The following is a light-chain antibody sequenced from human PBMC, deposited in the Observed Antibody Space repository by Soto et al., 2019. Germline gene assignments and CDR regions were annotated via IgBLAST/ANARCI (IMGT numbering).Light chain of an antibody. CDR2: AAS. CDR1: QGISNY. CDR3: QKYNNAPRT. V-gene: IGKV1-27*01. Sequence: DIQMTQSPSSLSASVGDTVTITCRASQGISNYLAWYQQKPAQVPNLLIYAASTLQSGVPSRFSGSGSGTYFTLTISSLRPEDVATYYCQKYNNAPRTFGQGTKVEI. J-gene: IGKJ1*01.